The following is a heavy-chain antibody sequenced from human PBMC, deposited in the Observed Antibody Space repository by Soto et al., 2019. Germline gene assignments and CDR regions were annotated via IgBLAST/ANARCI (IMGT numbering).Heavy chain of an antibody. CDR3: ARDRTSLLWFGELSYYYYGMDV. CDR2: ISAYNGNT. CDR1: GYTFTSYG. V-gene: IGHV1-18*01. Sequence: GASVKVSCKASGYTFTSYGISWVRQAPGQGLEWMGWISAYNGNTNYAQKLQGRVTMTTDTSTSTAYMELRSLRSDDAAVYYCARDRTSLLWFGELSYYYYGMDVWGQGTTVTVSS. D-gene: IGHD3-10*01. J-gene: IGHJ6*02.